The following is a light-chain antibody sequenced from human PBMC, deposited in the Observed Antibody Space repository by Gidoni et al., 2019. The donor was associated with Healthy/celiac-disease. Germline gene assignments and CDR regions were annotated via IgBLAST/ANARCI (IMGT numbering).Light chain of an antibody. V-gene: IGKV4-1*01. Sequence: DIVMTQSPDSLAVSLGERATINCKSSQSVLYSSNNKNYLAWYQQKPGQPPKLLIYWASTRESGVPDRFSGSGSGTDFTLTISSLQAEDVAVYDCQQYYSTPPTFXGXTKVEIK. CDR2: WAS. CDR3: QQYYSTPPT. CDR1: QSVLYSSNNKNY. J-gene: IGKJ4*01.